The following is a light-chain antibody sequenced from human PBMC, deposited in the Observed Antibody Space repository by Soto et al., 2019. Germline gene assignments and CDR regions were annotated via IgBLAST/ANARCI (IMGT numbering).Light chain of an antibody. CDR2: AVS. V-gene: IGLV2-14*03. CDR3: ISYTGSSALV. J-gene: IGLJ1*01. CDR1: SSDIGSYNH. Sequence: QSALTQPASVSGSPGQSITISCSGTSSDIGSYNHVAWYQQFPGKSPKLMIYAVSDRPPGVSDRFSGSKSGITASLTISGLQTEDEADYYCISYTGSSALVFGTGTKVTVL.